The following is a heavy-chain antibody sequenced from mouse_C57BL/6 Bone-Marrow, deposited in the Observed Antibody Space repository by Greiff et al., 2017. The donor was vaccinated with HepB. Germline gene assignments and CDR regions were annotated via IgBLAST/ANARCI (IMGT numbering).Heavy chain of an antibody. CDR1: GYTFTSYT. Sequence: VQLQESGAELARPGASVKMSCKASGYTFTSYTMHWVKQRPGQGLEWIGYINPSSGYTKYKQQFKDKATLTADKSSSTAYMQRSSLTSEESAVYYCARLRAYVAYWGQGTLVTVSA. CDR3: ARLRAYVAY. CDR2: INPSSGYT. D-gene: IGHD1-1*01. V-gene: IGHV1-4*01. J-gene: IGHJ3*01.